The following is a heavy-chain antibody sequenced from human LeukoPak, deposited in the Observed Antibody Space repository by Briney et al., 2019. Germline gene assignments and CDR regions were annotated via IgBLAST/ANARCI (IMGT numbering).Heavy chain of an antibody. CDR1: GFTFSSYG. CDR2: IRYDGSNK. CDR3: ARERYSGSSDAFDI. Sequence: QPGGSLRLSCAASGFTFSSYGMHWVRQAPGKGLEWVAFIRYDGSNKYYADSVKGRFTISRDNAKNSLYLQMNSLRAEDTAVYYCARERYSGSSDAFDIWGQGTMVTVSS. J-gene: IGHJ3*02. D-gene: IGHD1-26*01. V-gene: IGHV3-30*02.